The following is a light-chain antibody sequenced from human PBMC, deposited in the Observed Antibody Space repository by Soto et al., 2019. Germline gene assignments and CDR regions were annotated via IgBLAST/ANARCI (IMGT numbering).Light chain of an antibody. V-gene: IGKV3-20*01. CDR1: QSITSSY. J-gene: IGKJ1*01. Sequence: EVVLTQSPGTVSLSPGERATLSCRASQSITSSYIAWYQQKPGQAPRLLIYAASSRATGIPDRFSGSGSGTDFTLSISRLEPEDFAVYYCQQYGSSVKWTFGQGTKVEIK. CDR3: QQYGSSVKWT. CDR2: AAS.